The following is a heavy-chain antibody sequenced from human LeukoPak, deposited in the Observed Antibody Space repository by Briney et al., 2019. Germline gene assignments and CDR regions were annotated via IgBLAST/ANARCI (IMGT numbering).Heavy chain of an antibody. Sequence: ASVKVSCKAAGYTFTGHYIHWVRQAPGQGLEWMGWINPNSGGTNYAQKFQGRVTMTSDTSISTAYMELARLTSDDPAVYYCARLRTFYSRDAFDIWGQGTMLTVSS. CDR1: GYTFTGHY. J-gene: IGHJ3*02. V-gene: IGHV1-2*02. CDR3: ARLRTFYSRDAFDI. D-gene: IGHD2-21*01. CDR2: INPNSGGT.